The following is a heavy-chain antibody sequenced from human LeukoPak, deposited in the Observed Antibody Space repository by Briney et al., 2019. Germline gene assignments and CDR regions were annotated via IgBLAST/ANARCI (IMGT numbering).Heavy chain of an antibody. V-gene: IGHV4-59*01. Sequence: SETLSLTCTVSGGSISSYYWSWIRQPPGKGLEWIGYIYYGGSTNYNPSLKSRVTISVDTSKNQFSLKLSSVTAADTDVYYCARVGTYGSGSYLSWLDYWGQGTLVTVSS. J-gene: IGHJ4*02. CDR2: IYYGGST. CDR1: GGSISSYY. D-gene: IGHD3-10*01. CDR3: ARVGTYGSGSYLSWLDY.